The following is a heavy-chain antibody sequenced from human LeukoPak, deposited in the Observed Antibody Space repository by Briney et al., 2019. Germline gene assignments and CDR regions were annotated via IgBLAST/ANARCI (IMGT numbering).Heavy chain of an antibody. CDR3: ARGRRFGEFVFYYGMDV. V-gene: IGHV3-23*01. D-gene: IGHD3-10*01. J-gene: IGHJ6*02. Sequence: PGGSLRLSCAASGFTFSNYAMSWVRQAPGKGLEWVSGISDTGTNTYFADSVGGRFTVSRDNFKTTLYLHMNNLRAEDTAVYYCARGRRFGEFVFYYGMDVWGQGTTVTVSS. CDR1: GFTFSNYA. CDR2: ISDTGTNT.